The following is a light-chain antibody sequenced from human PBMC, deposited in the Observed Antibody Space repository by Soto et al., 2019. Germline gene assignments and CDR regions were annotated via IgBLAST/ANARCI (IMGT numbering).Light chain of an antibody. V-gene: IGKV1-5*01. CDR2: DVS. CDR3: QQDEYART. CDR1: QSVTAS. Sequence: DIQMTQYPSTLSASVGSSVTITCRASQSVTASLAWYQQKPGEAPKLLIYDVSNLETGAPSRVSGSGSGIEFRLTILCLQPDDFETYYYQQDEYARTFGQGTMVEIK. J-gene: IGKJ1*01.